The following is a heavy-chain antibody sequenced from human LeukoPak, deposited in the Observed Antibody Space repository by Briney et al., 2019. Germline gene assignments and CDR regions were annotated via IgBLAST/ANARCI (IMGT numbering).Heavy chain of an antibody. Sequence: SETLSLTCTVSGVSISSSNSYWGWIRQPPGKGLEWIGSIYYSGSTYYNPSLKSRVTISIDTSKSQFSLNLSSVTAADTAVYFCARDPDYYDPGYWGQGTLVTVSS. CDR1: GVSISSSNSY. V-gene: IGHV4-39*07. CDR2: IYYSGST. D-gene: IGHD3-22*01. J-gene: IGHJ4*02. CDR3: ARDPDYYDPGY.